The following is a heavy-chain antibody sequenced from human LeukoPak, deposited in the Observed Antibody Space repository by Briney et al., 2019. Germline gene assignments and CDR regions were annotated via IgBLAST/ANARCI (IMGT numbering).Heavy chain of an antibody. Sequence: SVKVSCKASGGTFSSYAISWVRQAPGQGLEWMGRIVPIFGTANYAQKFQGRVTITTDESTSTAYMELNSLRSEDTAVYYCARDVGYCSGGSCSIHPGGDYWGQGTLVTVSS. V-gene: IGHV1-69*05. CDR3: ARDVGYCSGGSCSIHPGGDY. CDR1: GGTFSSYA. D-gene: IGHD2-15*01. CDR2: IVPIFGTA. J-gene: IGHJ4*02.